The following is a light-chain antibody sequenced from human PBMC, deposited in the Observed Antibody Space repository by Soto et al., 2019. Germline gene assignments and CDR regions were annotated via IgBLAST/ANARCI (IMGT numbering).Light chain of an antibody. CDR1: QGISSY. Sequence: DIQLTQSPSFLSASVGDGVTITCRASQGISSYLAWYQQRPGKAPKLLIYAASTLQSGVPSRFSGSGSGTGFTPPIRRLQAEDFATYYCQQFNSYPTFGGGTKVEIK. J-gene: IGKJ4*01. CDR3: QQFNSYPT. V-gene: IGKV1-9*01. CDR2: AAS.